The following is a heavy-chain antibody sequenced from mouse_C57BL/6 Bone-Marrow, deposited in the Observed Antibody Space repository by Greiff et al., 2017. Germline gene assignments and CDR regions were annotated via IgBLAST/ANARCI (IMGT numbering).Heavy chain of an antibody. CDR2: INPYNGGT. CDR3: ARNYYSNYRFDY. D-gene: IGHD2-5*01. Sequence: VQLQQSGPVLVKPGASVKMSCKASGYTFTDYYMNWVKQSHGKSLEWIGVINPYNGGTSYNQKFKGKATLTVDKSSSTAYMELNSLTSEDSAVYYCARNYYSNYRFDYWGQGTTLTVSS. V-gene: IGHV1-19*01. J-gene: IGHJ2*01. CDR1: GYTFTDYY.